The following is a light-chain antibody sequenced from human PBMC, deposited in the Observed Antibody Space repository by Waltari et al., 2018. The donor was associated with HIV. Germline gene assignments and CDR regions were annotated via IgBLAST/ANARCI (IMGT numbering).Light chain of an antibody. CDR3: SSYTSSSTPVV. J-gene: IGLJ2*01. CDR2: DVS. Sequence: QSALTQPASVSGSPGQSITISCTGTSSDLGTYHYVSWYQQHPGKAPNRMIYDVSNRPSGVSNRFSGSKSGNTASLTISGLQAEDEADYYCSSYTSSSTPVVFGGGTKLTVL. CDR1: SSDLGTYHY. V-gene: IGLV2-14*01.